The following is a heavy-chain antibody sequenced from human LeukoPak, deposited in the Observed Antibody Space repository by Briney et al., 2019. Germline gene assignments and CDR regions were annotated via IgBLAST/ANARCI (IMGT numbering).Heavy chain of an antibody. D-gene: IGHD1-26*01. Sequence: SETLSLTCTVSGGSISSSSYYWGWIRQPPGKGLEWIGSIYYSGSTYYNPSLKSRVTISVDTSKNQFSLKLSSVTAADTAVYYCASPVGAIGQFDYWGQGTLVTVSS. J-gene: IGHJ4*02. CDR2: IYYSGST. V-gene: IGHV4-39*07. CDR1: GGSISSSSYY. CDR3: ASPVGAIGQFDY.